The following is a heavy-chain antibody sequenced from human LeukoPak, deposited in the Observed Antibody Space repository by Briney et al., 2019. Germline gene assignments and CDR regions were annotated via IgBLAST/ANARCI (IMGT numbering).Heavy chain of an antibody. V-gene: IGHV4-4*09. D-gene: IGHD3-3*01. CDR1: GGSFSSNY. Sequence: SETLSLTCTVSGGSFSSNYWSWIRQPPGKGLEWIGYIYTTGTTSYNPSLKSRVTISLDTSKNQFSLQLSSVTAADTAVYYCARERYDFWSFDYWGQGTLVTFSS. J-gene: IGHJ4*02. CDR2: IYTTGTT. CDR3: ARERYDFWSFDY.